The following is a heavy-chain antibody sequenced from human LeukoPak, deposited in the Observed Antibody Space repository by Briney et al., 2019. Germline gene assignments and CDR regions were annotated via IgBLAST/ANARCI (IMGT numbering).Heavy chain of an antibody. J-gene: IGHJ6*03. CDR2: ISGSGGST. CDR3: AKVLGYDAKRRYYYYMDV. CDR1: GFTFSSHA. D-gene: IGHD3-3*01. Sequence: GGSLRLSCAASGFTFSSHAMSWVRQAPGKGLEWVSAISGSGGSTYYADSVKGRFTISRDNSKNTLYLQMNSLRAEDTAVYYCAKVLGYDAKRRYYYYMDVWGKGTTVTVSS. V-gene: IGHV3-23*01.